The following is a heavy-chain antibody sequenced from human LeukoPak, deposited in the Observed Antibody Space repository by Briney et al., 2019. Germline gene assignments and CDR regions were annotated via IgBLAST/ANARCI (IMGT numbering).Heavy chain of an antibody. CDR1: GFTFSSYS. Sequence: GGSLRLSCAASGFTFSSYSMNWVRQAPGKGLEWVSYISSSSSTIYYADSVKGRFTISRDNAKNSLYLQMNSLRAEDTAVYYCAREDYDILTAPSFDYWGQGTLVTVSS. J-gene: IGHJ4*02. CDR2: ISSSSSTI. D-gene: IGHD3-9*01. CDR3: AREDYDILTAPSFDY. V-gene: IGHV3-48*01.